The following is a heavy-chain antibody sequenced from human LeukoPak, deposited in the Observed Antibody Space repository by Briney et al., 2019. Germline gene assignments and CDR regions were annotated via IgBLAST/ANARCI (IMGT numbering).Heavy chain of an antibody. J-gene: IGHJ4*02. Sequence: ASVKVSCKASGGTFSSYAISWVRQAPGQELEWMGRIIPILGIANYAQKFQGRVTITADKSTSTAYMELSSLRSEDTAVYYCARVKASYYYDEYYFDYWGQGTLVTVSS. V-gene: IGHV1-69*04. CDR2: IIPILGIA. D-gene: IGHD3-22*01. CDR1: GGTFSSYA. CDR3: ARVKASYYYDEYYFDY.